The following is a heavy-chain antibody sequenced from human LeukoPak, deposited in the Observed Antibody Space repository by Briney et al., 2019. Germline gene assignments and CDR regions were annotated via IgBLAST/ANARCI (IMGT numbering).Heavy chain of an antibody. J-gene: IGHJ6*02. CDR2: INPSGGST. Sequence: ASVKVSCKASGYTCTTYYMHWVRQAPGQGLEWMGIINPSGGSTTYAQKFQGRVTITRDPSTSTVYMEVSSLRSEDTAVYYCARDRHGSGTYNYYGMDVWGQGTTVTVSS. CDR1: GYTCTTYY. CDR3: ARDRHGSGTYNYYGMDV. D-gene: IGHD3-10*01. V-gene: IGHV1-46*01.